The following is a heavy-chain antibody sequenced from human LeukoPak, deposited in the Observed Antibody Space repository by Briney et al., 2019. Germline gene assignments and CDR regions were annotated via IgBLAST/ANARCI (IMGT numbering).Heavy chain of an antibody. CDR2: IWYDGSNK. Sequence: PGRSLRLSCAASGFTFSSYGMHWVRQAPGKGLEWVAVIWYDGSNKYYADSVKGRFTISRDNSKNTLYLQMNSLRAEDTAVYYCAKDLSMVRDPIGAFDIWGQGTMVTVSS. CDR3: AKDLSMVRDPIGAFDI. V-gene: IGHV3-33*06. CDR1: GFTFSSYG. D-gene: IGHD3-10*01. J-gene: IGHJ3*02.